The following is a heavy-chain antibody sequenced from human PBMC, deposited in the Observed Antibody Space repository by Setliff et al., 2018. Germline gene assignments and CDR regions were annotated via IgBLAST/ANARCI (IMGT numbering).Heavy chain of an antibody. CDR1: GYIFTDYF. Sequence: ASVKVSCKASGYIFTDYFIHWLRQAPGQGLECMGWINPASGTTKFAQKSQGRVTVTSDTSINTAYMQLSGLTSDDTAVYYCARVLAADTYHDFWGQGTLVTVSS. J-gene: IGHJ4*02. D-gene: IGHD3-3*02. V-gene: IGHV1-2*02. CDR3: ARVLAADTYHDF. CDR2: INPASGTT.